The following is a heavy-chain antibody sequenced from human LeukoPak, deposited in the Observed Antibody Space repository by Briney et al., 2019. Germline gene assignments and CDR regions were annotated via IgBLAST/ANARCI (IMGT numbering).Heavy chain of an antibody. D-gene: IGHD3-9*01. V-gene: IGHV1-18*01. CDR1: GYTFTSYG. CDR2: ISAYNGNT. Sequence: ASVKVSCKASGYTFTSYGISWVLQAPGQGLEWMGWISAYNGNTNYAQKLQGRVTMTTDTSTSTAYMELRSLRSDDTAVYYCARVGYDILTGYYLYYFDYWGQGTLVTVSS. CDR3: ARVGYDILTGYYLYYFDY. J-gene: IGHJ4*02.